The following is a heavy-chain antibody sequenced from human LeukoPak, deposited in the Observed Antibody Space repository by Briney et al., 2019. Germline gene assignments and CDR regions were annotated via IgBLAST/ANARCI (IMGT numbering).Heavy chain of an antibody. CDR2: VKSDGSST. CDR3: ARDGFLGPVTAYLDY. D-gene: IGHD2-21*02. J-gene: IGHJ4*02. Sequence: GGSLRLSCTLSGFSFTNTLIDWVRQAPGKGLVWVSRVKSDGSSTSYADSVKGRFTISRDNARNTLYLQMNSLRAEDTAVYYCARDGFLGPVTAYLDYWGQGTPVTVSS. CDR1: GFSFTNTL. V-gene: IGHV3-74*01.